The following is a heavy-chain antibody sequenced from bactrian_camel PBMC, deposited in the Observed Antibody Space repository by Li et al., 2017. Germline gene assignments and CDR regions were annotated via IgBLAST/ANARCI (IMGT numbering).Heavy chain of an antibody. J-gene: IGHJ4*01. D-gene: IGHD2*01. CDR1: GYGVGSGC. CDR2: IDRAGST. V-gene: IGHV3S26*01. CDR3: ARSISVRYSPSPTNFPL. Sequence: HVQLVESGGGAVQPGGSLRLSCVATGYGVGSGCMGYFRQIPGKEREGVADIDRAGSTSYADSVKGRFTISRDNAKNTLYLQMNSLKPEDTAMYYCARSISVRYSPSPTNFPLWGQGTQVTVS.